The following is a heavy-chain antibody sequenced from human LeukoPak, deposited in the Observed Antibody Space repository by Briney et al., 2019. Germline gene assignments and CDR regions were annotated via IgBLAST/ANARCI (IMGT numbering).Heavy chain of an antibody. CDR3: TRGPRNDP. D-gene: IGHD1-14*01. CDR1: GYTFSTYE. CDR2: MHPNSGDT. Sequence: ASVKVSCKTSGYTFSTYEINWVRQDAGQGLEWMGWMHPNSGDTDYAQKFPGRVTMTRDTSINPVYMELSSLRSEDTAVYYCTRGPRNDPWGQGTLVTVSS. V-gene: IGHV1-8*01. J-gene: IGHJ5*02.